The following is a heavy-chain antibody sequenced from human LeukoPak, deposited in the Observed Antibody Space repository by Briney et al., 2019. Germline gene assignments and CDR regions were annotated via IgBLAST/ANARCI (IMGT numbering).Heavy chain of an antibody. J-gene: IGHJ4*02. D-gene: IGHD3-10*01. CDR3: AREGGISDY. CDR1: GFTFSSYA. V-gene: IGHV3-30-3*01. CDR2: ISYDGSNK. Sequence: GGSLRLSCAASGFTFSSYATHWVRQAPGKGLEWVAVISYDGSNKYYADSVKGRFTISRDNSKNTLYLQMNSLRAEDTAVYYCAREGGISDYWGQGTLVTVSS.